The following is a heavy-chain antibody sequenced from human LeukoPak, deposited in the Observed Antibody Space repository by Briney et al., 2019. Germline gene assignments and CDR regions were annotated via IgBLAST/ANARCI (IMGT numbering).Heavy chain of an antibody. CDR3: AGYGSGSF. CDR1: GFTFSSYA. J-gene: IGHJ4*02. V-gene: IGHV3-23*01. Sequence: GGSLRLSCAASGFTFSSYALSWVRQAPWKGLEWVSTISGSGGDTFYADSVRGRFTISRDNSRNTLYLQMNSLRAEDTAIYYCAGYGSGSFWGQGTLVTVSS. CDR2: ISGSGGDT. D-gene: IGHD3-10*01.